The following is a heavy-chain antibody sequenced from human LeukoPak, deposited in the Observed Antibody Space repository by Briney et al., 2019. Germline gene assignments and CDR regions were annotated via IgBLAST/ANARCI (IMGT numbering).Heavy chain of an antibody. J-gene: IGHJ1*01. CDR2: IYPGDSDT. D-gene: IGHD3-10*01. CDR3: ARTHYYGSGSYFHFQH. Sequence: GESLKISCKGSGYSFTSYWIAWVRQMPGEGLEWMGIIYPGDSDTRYSPSFQGQVTISADKSISTAYLQWSSLKASDTAMYYCARTHYYGSGSYFHFQHWGQGTLVTVSS. V-gene: IGHV5-51*01. CDR1: GYSFTSYW.